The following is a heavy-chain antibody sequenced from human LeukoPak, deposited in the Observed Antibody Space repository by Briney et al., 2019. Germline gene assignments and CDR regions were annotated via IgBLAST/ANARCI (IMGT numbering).Heavy chain of an antibody. CDR2: IYYSGST. CDR3: ARRKNSAWSTDAFDI. D-gene: IGHD6-19*01. J-gene: IGHJ3*02. V-gene: IGHV4-59*08. Sequence: PSETLSLTCTVSGASINSYYWSWIRQPPGKGLEWVGYIYYSGSTSYNPSLKSRVTISVDTSKNQFSLKLNSVTAADAAVYYCARRKNSAWSTDAFDIWGQGKMVTVSS. CDR1: GASINSYY.